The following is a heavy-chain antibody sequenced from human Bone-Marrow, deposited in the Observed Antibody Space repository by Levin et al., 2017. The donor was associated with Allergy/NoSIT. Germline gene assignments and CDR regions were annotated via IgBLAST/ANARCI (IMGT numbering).Heavy chain of an antibody. J-gene: IGHJ3*01. CDR3: AKIILDRTFLKDAFDL. V-gene: IGHV1-2*06. Sequence: GESLKISCKASGYTFTGYFIHWLRQAPGQGLEWMGRINPNNGDTKYAQKFQGRVSLTTDTSINTAYMELSSLTSDDTAMYYCAKIILDRTFLKDAFDLWGQGTTVTVSS. CDR2: INPNNGDT. D-gene: IGHD3-3*01. CDR1: GYTFTGYF.